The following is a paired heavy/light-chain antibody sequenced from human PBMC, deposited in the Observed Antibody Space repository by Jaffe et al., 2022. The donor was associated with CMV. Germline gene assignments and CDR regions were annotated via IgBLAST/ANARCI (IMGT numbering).Heavy chain of an antibody. CDR3: ARIWGSSVFDY. CDR2: IDWDDDK. CDR1: GFSLTTSGMC. Sequence: QVTLTESGPAVVKPTQTLTLTCTFSGFSLTTSGMCVTWIRQPPGKALEWLARIDWDDDKYYSPSLKSRLTISKDTSNSQVVLTVTNMDPMDTATYYCARIWGSSVFDYWGQGALVTVSS. D-gene: IGHD6-6*01. V-gene: IGHV2-70*15. J-gene: IGHJ4*02.
Light chain of an antibody. CDR1: SSNIENNY. J-gene: IGLJ2*01. V-gene: IGLV1-51*02. CDR3: GTWDSSLSAGV. Sequence: QSVLTQPPSVSAAPGQKVTISCSGSSSNIENNYVAWYQQLPGTAPKLLIYENKKRPTGIPDRFSGSKSGTSATLGITGLQTGDEADYYCGTWDSSLSAGVFGGGTKLTVL. CDR2: ENK.